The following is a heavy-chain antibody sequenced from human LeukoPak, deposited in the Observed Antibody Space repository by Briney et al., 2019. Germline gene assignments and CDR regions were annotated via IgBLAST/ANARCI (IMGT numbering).Heavy chain of an antibody. CDR3: ARDSDSSGST. Sequence: PGGSLRLSCAASGFIFSSYEMNWVRQAPGKGLEWISYISSSGSTIYYADSVKGRFTISRDNAENSLYLQMNSLRAEDTAVYYCARDSDSSGSTWGQGTLVTVSS. J-gene: IGHJ4*02. CDR1: GFIFSSYE. V-gene: IGHV3-48*03. CDR2: ISSSGSTI. D-gene: IGHD3-22*01.